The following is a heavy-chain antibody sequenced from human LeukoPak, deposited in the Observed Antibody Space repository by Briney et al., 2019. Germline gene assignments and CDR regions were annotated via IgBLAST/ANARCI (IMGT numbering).Heavy chain of an antibody. J-gene: IGHJ6*02. CDR2: IKQDGSEK. Sequence: PGGSLRLSCAASGFTFSGSWMNWVRQAPGKGLEWVANIKQDGSEKYYVDSVKGRFTISKDNAKNSLFLQMNSLRAEDTAVYYCARGRGMDVWGQGTTVTVSS. CDR1: GFTFSGSW. V-gene: IGHV3-7*01. CDR3: ARGRGMDV.